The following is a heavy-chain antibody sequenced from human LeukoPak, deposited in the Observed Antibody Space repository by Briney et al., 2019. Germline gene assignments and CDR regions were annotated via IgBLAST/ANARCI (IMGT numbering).Heavy chain of an antibody. V-gene: IGHV3-11*03. CDR3: ARCAGFGESCDY. CDR1: GFTFSDYY. D-gene: IGHD3-10*01. Sequence: GGSLRLSCAASGFTFSDYYMSLIRQAPGKGLEWVSYISSSSSYTNYADSVKGRFTISRDNAKNSLYLQMNSLRAKDTAVYYCARCAGFGESCDYWGQGTLVTVSS. J-gene: IGHJ4*02. CDR2: ISSSSSYT.